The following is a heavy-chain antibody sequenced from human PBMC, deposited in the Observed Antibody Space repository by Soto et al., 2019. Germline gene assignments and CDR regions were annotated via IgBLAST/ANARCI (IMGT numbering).Heavy chain of an antibody. CDR1: GYTFTSYG. CDR3: ARHGNGDDY. Sequence: GASVKVSCKASGYTFTSYGVNWVRQAPGQGLEWMGWIISYNNSTNYAQKLQGRVTMTTDTSTNTAYMELRSLRSDDTAVYYCARHGNGDDYWGQGTLVTVS. V-gene: IGHV1-18*01. CDR2: IISYNNST. J-gene: IGHJ4*02. D-gene: IGHD2-8*01.